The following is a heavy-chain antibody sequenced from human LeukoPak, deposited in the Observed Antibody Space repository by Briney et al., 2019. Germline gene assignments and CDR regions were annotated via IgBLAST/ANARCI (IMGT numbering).Heavy chain of an antibody. D-gene: IGHD3-9*01. J-gene: IGHJ6*03. V-gene: IGHV3-21*01. CDR2: ISSSSSYI. Sequence: GGSLRLSCAASGFTFSSYSMNWVRPAPGKGLEWVSSISSSSSYIYYADSVKGRFTISRDNAKNSLYLQMNSLRAEDTAVYYCARGSGQLRYFDWLTPYYYYYMDVWGKGTTVTVSS. CDR1: GFTFSSYS. CDR3: ARGSGQLRYFDWLTPYYYYYMDV.